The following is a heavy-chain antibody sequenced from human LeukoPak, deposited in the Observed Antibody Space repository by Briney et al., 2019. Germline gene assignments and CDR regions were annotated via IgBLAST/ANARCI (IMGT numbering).Heavy chain of an antibody. Sequence: GGSLRLSCAASGFTFSSYSMSWVRQAPGEGREGVSYISSSCSTIYYADSVKIRFTISIDNDKNSLYLQMNSLRAEDTAVYYCAELGITMIGGVWGKGNTVSVSS. CDR1: GFTFSSYS. V-gene: IGHV3-48*04. CDR3: AELGITMIGGV. CDR2: ISSSCSTI. D-gene: IGHD3-10*02. J-gene: IGHJ6*04.